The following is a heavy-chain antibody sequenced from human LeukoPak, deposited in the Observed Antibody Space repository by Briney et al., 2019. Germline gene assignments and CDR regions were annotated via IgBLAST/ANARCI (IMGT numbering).Heavy chain of an antibody. CDR2: IIPIFGTA. J-gene: IGHJ4*02. V-gene: IGHV1-69*01. Sequence: SVKVSCKASGGTFSSYAISWVRQAPGQGLEWMGGIIPIFGTANYAQKFQGRVTITADESTSTAYMELSSLRSEDTAVYYCARDLDGYSSGWYGYWGQGTRVTVSS. CDR1: GGTFSSYA. CDR3: ARDLDGYSSGWYGY. D-gene: IGHD6-19*01.